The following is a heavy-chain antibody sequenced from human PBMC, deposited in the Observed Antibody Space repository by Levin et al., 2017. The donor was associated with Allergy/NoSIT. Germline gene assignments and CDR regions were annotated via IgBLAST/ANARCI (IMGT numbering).Heavy chain of an antibody. V-gene: IGHV3-30*18. CDR1: GFTFNTYA. CDR2: ISYHGSNK. CDR3: AKDLGVYGSGSYNYMDG. D-gene: IGHD3-10*01. Sequence: QTGGSLRLSCAASGFTFNTYAMHWVRQAPGKGLEWVAVISYHGSNKYYADSVKGRFSVSRDNSKNTLYLQMNSLRAEDSAVYYCAKDLGVYGSGSYNYMDGWGKGTTVTVSS. J-gene: IGHJ6*03.